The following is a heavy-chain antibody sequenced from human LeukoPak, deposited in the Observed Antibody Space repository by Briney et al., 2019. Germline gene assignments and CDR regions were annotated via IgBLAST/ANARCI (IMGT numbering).Heavy chain of an antibody. CDR3: ARSYDSSGYYRVGAFDI. CDR2: INHSGST. Sequence: SETLSLTCAVYGGSFSGYYWSWIRQPPGKGLEWIGEINHSGSTNYNPSLKSRVTISVDTSKNQFSLKLSSVTAADTAVYYCARSYDSSGYYRVGAFDIWGQGTMVTVSS. V-gene: IGHV4-34*01. CDR1: GGSFSGYY. D-gene: IGHD3-22*01. J-gene: IGHJ3*02.